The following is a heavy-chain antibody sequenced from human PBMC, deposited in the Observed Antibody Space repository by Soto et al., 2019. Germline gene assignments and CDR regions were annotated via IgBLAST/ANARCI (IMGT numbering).Heavy chain of an antibody. V-gene: IGHV5-51*01. CDR3: ARSSGPGSFSPFDY. CDR1: GYSFTKYW. CDR2: IYPDDSDT. J-gene: IGHJ4*02. Sequence: PGESLKISCKGSGYSFTKYWIGWVRQMPGKGLEWMGIIYPDDSDTAYSPSFQGQVTILADKSISTAYLQWSSLKASDTAIYYCARSSGPGSFSPFDYWGQGTLVTVSS. D-gene: IGHD3-10*01.